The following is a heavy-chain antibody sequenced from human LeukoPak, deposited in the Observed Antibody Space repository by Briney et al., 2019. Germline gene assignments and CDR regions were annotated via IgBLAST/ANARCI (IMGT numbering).Heavy chain of an antibody. J-gene: IGHJ5*02. CDR2: ISYDGANK. D-gene: IGHD4-17*01. CDR3: GKYSDYGDHEDWFDP. CDR1: GFTLSTYW. V-gene: IGHV3-30*18. Sequence: GGSLRLSCAGSGFTLSTYWMGWVRQAPGKGLEWVAVISYDGANKYYADSVKGRFTISRDDSKNTLSLQMNSVRTDDTAVYYCGKYSDYGDHEDWFDPWGQGTLVTVSS.